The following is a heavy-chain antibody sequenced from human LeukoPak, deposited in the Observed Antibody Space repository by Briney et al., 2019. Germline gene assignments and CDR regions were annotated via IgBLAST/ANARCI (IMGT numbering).Heavy chain of an antibody. CDR3: ARDPKCSGGSCYSTYFHH. V-gene: IGHV3-48*03. J-gene: IGHJ1*01. Sequence: GGSLRLSCAASGFTFSTYEMNWVRQAPGKGLEWVSYTSSSCSTIYYADSVKGRFTISRDNAKNSLYLQMNSLRAEDTAVYYCARDPKCSGGSCYSTYFHHWGQGTLVTVSS. CDR2: TSSSCSTI. D-gene: IGHD2-15*01. CDR1: GFTFSTYE.